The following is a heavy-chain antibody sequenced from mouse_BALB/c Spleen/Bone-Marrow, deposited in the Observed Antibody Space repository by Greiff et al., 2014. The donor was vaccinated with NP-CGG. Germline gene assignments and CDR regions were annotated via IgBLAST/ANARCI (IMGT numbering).Heavy chain of an antibody. CDR1: GFNIKDTY. CDR2: IDPANGNT. Sequence: EVKVVESGAELVKPGASVKLSCTASGFNIKDTYMHWVKQRPEQGLEWIGRIDPANGNTKYDPKFQGKATITADTSSNTAYLQLSSLTSEDTAVYYCASYYYGSSGFAYWGQGTLVTASA. D-gene: IGHD1-1*01. CDR3: ASYYYGSSGFAY. J-gene: IGHJ3*01. V-gene: IGHV14-3*02.